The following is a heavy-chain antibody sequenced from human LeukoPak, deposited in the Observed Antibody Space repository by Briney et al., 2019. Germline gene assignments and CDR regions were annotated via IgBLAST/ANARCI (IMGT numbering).Heavy chain of an antibody. CDR2: TSSSDSGK. J-gene: IGHJ4*02. V-gene: IGHV3-23*01. D-gene: IGHD1-26*01. CDR1: GFTLSSYA. Sequence: GGSLRLSCVVSGFTLSSYAMSWVRQAPGKGLEWVAATSSSDSGKYHADSVRGRFTISRDNSKNSLYLQMNSLRAEDTAVYYCARDLLGWELHYFDYWGQGTLVTVSS. CDR3: ARDLLGWELHYFDY.